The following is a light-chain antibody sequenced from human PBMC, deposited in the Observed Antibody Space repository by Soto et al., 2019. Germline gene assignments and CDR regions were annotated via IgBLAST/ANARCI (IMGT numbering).Light chain of an antibody. Sequence: DIQMTQSPSFVSASVGDRVTITCRASQNINAWLAWYQQKPGKAPKLLIYDVSTLHSGVPSRFSGSASGTEFTLTISNLESDDFATYYCQQYHRYSTFGQGTRVDIK. CDR1: QNINAW. CDR2: DVS. V-gene: IGKV1-5*01. J-gene: IGKJ1*01. CDR3: QQYHRYST.